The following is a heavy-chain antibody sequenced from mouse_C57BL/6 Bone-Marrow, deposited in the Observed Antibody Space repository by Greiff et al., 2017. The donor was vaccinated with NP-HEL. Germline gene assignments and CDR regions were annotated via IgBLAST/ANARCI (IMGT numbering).Heavy chain of an antibody. CDR2: INSDGGST. CDR1: EYEFPSHD. CDR3: AKGSSYLWYFDV. J-gene: IGHJ1*03. Sequence: EVMLVESGGGLVQPGESLKLSCESNEYEFPSHDMSWVRKTPEKRLELVAAINSDGGSTYYPDTMERRFLISRDNTKQTLYLQMSSLKSEDTDLYYSAKGSSYLWYFDVWGTGTTVTVSS. D-gene: IGHD1-1*01. V-gene: IGHV5-2*03.